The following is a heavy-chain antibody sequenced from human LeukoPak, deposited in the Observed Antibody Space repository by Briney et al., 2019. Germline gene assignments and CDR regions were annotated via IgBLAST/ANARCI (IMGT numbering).Heavy chain of an antibody. Sequence: SVTVSCKASGGTFSSYAISWVRQAPGQGLEWMGGIIPIFGTANYAQKFQGRVTITADESTSTAYMELSSLRSEDTAVYYCARGYDSSGYLKTPPFQHWGQGTLVTVSS. J-gene: IGHJ1*01. CDR2: IIPIFGTA. D-gene: IGHD3-22*01. CDR3: ARGYDSSGYLKTPPFQH. V-gene: IGHV1-69*13. CDR1: GGTFSSYA.